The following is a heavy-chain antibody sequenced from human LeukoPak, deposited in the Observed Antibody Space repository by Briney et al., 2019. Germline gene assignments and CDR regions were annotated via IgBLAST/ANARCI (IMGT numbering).Heavy chain of an antibody. Sequence: GGSLRLSCAASGFTFDYYWMTWVRQAPGRGLEWVSGFSGSGGTTYYADSVKGRFTISRDNSKNTLYLQMNSLRAEDTAVYYCANGNRCTSPNCLGYYYFYMDVWGKGTTVTVSS. CDR3: ANGNRCTSPNCLGYYYFYMDV. CDR2: FSGSGGTT. D-gene: IGHD2-8*01. J-gene: IGHJ6*03. V-gene: IGHV3-23*01. CDR1: GFTFDYYW.